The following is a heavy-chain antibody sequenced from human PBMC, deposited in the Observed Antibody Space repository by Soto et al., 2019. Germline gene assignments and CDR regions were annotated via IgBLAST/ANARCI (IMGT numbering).Heavy chain of an antibody. D-gene: IGHD4-17*01. CDR2: INPSGGST. CDR3: ASRKPPTVTHTPTYYYYYGMDV. J-gene: IGHJ6*02. V-gene: IGHV1-46*01. Sequence: QVQLVQSGAEVKKPGASVKVSCKASGYTFTSYYMHWVRQAPGQGLEWMGIINPSGGSTSYAQKCQGRVTMTRDTSTSTVYMELSSLRSEDTAVYYCASRKPPTVTHTPTYYYYYGMDVWGQGTTVTVSS. CDR1: GYTFTSYY.